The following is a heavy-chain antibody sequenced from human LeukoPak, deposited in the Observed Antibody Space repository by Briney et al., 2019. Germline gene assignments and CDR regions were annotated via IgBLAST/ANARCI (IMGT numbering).Heavy chain of an antibody. CDR2: INAGNGNT. V-gene: IGHV1-3*01. Sequence: GASVTVSCKASGYTFTSYAMHWVRQAPGQRLEWMGWINAGNGNTKYSQKFQGRVTITRDTSASTAYMELSSLRSEDTAVYYCARELVRGGDPPYAFDIWGQGTMVTVSS. D-gene: IGHD2-21*02. CDR3: ARELVRGGDPPYAFDI. CDR1: GYTFTSYA. J-gene: IGHJ3*02.